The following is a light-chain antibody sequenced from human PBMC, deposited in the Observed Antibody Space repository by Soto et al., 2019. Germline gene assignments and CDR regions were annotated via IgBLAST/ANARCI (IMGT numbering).Light chain of an antibody. CDR3: QQYNSHWT. CDR1: QSISSW. V-gene: IGKV1-5*01. Sequence: DIQMTQSPSTLFSSVRDRVTITCRASQSISSWLAWYQQKPGKAPKLLIYDASSSESGVPSRFSGSGSATDFTLTISRLQPDDFATYYCQQYNSHWTFGQGTKVDI. CDR2: DAS. J-gene: IGKJ1*01.